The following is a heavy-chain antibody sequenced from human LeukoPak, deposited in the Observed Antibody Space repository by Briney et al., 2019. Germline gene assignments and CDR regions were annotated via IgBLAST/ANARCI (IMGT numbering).Heavy chain of an antibody. CDR3: ARLYSSSSGLFDS. CDR2: IDWDDAK. Sequence: SGPTLVNPTQTLTLTCTFSGFSLTTSGMCVIWIRQPPGKDLEWLARIDWDDAKYYSTSLKTRLTISKDTSKNQVVLTMTNIDPVDTATYYCARLYSSSSGLFDSWGQGTLVTVSS. J-gene: IGHJ4*02. CDR1: GFSLTTSGMC. V-gene: IGHV2-70*11. D-gene: IGHD6-6*01.